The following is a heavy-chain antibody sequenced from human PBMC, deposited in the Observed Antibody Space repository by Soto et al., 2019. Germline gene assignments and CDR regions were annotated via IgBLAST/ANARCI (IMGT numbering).Heavy chain of an antibody. J-gene: IGHJ5*02. CDR2: IYYSGST. CDR1: DGSITSSIYH. CDR3: ARHPTDFWFDP. D-gene: IGHD2-21*02. Sequence: PSETLSLTCTVSDGSITSSIYHWARIRQHPTKGLEWIGNIYYSGSTYYNPSLKSRVTVSVDTSKNQFSLKLSSVTAADTAVYYCARHPTDFWFDPWGQGTLVTVS. V-gene: IGHV4-39*01.